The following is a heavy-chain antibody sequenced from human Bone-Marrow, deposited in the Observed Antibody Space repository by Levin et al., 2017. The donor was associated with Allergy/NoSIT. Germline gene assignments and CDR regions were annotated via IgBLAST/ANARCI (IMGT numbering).Heavy chain of an antibody. CDR3: AKDTYTCSGGSCYFFHY. V-gene: IGHV3-30*18. J-gene: IGHJ4*01. CDR2: ISLDGNTQ. CDR1: GFTFRNYA. D-gene: IGHD2-15*01. Sequence: TGGSLRLSCAVSGFTFRNYAMHWVRQAPGRGLEWVAFISLDGNTQYYADSVKGRFTVSRDNSNNTLHLQRNSLRGEDTAMYCCAKDTYTCSGGSCYFFHYWRHAALVPVSS.